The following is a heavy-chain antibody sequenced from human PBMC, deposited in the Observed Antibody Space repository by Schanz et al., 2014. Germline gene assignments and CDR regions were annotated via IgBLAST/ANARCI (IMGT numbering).Heavy chain of an antibody. CDR2: ISYSGTT. CDR1: GGSISSGGYY. V-gene: IGHV4-31*03. D-gene: IGHD1-26*01. J-gene: IGHJ4*02. Sequence: QVQLQESGPGLVKPSQTLSLTCTVSGGSISSGGYYWSWIRQHPGKGLEWIGYISYSGTTYYNPSLKSRVTISVSTSKTQFSLKLSSVTAADTAVYYCARDRDQWDGNFCDFWGQGTLVTVSS. CDR3: ARDRDQWDGNFCDF.